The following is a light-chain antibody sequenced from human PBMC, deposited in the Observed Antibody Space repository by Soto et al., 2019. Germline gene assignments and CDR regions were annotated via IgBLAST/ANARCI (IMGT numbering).Light chain of an antibody. CDR1: QASSNY. CDR3: QQYNSDSRNT. V-gene: IGKV1-33*01. J-gene: IGKJ2*01. Sequence: DIQRTQSPSSLSASVGDRVTITCQARQASSNYLNLYQQKPGKAPKLLIHDASNLETGVPSRFSGSGYVKDFTFTISSLQHEDIATYYCQQYNSDSRNTVGQGTKLEIK. CDR2: DAS.